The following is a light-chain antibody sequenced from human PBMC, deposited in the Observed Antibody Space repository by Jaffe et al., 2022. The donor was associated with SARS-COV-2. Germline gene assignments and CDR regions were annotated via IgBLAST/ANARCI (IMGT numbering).Light chain of an antibody. J-gene: IGLJ1*01. CDR2: DVS. V-gene: IGLV2-14*03. CDR3: SSFTSTSPPYV. CDR1: SSDVGGYKY. Sequence: QSALTQPASVSGSPGQSITISCTGTSSDVGGYKYVSWYQQHPGKAPKLMIYDVSNRPSGVSDRFSGSKSGNTASLTISGVQAEDEADYYCSSFTSTSPPYVFGTGTKVTVL.